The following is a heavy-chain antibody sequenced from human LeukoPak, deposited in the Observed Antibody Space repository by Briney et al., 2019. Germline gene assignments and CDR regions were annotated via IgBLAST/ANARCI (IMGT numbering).Heavy chain of an antibody. Sequence: SVKVSCKASGGTFSSYAINWVRQAPGQGLEWMGRIIPMLGTVNYAQKFQGRVTIIADKFTSTADMELSSLRSEDTAMYYCARGNGDGYNYLGYWGQGTLVTVSS. V-gene: IGHV1-69*04. CDR1: GGTFSSYA. CDR3: ARGNGDGYNYLGY. D-gene: IGHD5-24*01. CDR2: IIPMLGTV. J-gene: IGHJ4*02.